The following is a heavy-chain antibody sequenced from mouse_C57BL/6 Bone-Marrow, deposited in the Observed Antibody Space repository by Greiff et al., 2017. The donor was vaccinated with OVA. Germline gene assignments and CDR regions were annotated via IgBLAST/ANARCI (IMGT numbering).Heavy chain of an antibody. CDR1: GFNIKDDY. V-gene: IGHV14-4*01. CDR3: TTSLGAMYY. J-gene: IGHJ4*01. Sequence: EVQLQQSGAELVRPGASVKLSCTASGFNIKDDYMHWVKQRPEQGLEWIGWIYPENGDTEYASKFQGKATITADTSSNTAYLQLSSLTSEDTAVYYCTTSLGAMYYWGQGTSVTVSS. CDR2: IYPENGDT.